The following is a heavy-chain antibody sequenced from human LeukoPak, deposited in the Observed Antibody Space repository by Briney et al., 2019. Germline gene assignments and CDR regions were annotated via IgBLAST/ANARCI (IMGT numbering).Heavy chain of an antibody. CDR3: ARDRDPSETYYDFWSGYYNYYYYGMDV. J-gene: IGHJ6*02. V-gene: IGHV3-33*01. CDR2: IWYDGSNK. D-gene: IGHD3-3*01. CDR1: GFTFSSYG. Sequence: GRSLRLSCAASGFTFSSYGMHWARQAPGKGLEWVAVIWYDGSNKYYADSVKGRFTISRDNSKNTLYLQMNSLRARDTAVYYCARDRDPSETYYDFWSGYYNYYYYGMDVWGQGTTVTVSS.